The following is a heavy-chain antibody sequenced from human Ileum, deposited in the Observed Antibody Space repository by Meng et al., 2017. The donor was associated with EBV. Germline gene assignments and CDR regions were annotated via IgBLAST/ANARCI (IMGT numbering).Heavy chain of an antibody. CDR1: GFTFMTYW. J-gene: IGHJ4*02. Sequence: EVQLVESGGALVQPGGCLQLSGAVSGFTFMTYWMHWVRQAPGKGLVWISRINENGGTTTYADSVRGRFTISRDNTKNTLYLEMNNLRDDDTAVYFCSRDLAGPFDDWGQGTLVTVSS. CDR2: INENGGTT. V-gene: IGHV3-74*03. CDR3: SRDLAGPFDD.